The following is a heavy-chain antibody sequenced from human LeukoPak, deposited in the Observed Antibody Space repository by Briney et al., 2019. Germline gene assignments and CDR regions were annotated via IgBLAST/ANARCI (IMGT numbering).Heavy chain of an antibody. CDR2: IIPILGIA. Sequence: ASVKVSCKASGGTFSSYAISWVRQAPGQGLEWMGRIIPILGIANYAQKFQGRVTITADKSTSTAYMELSSLRSEDTAVYYCARAPLPYSSTLTNDYWGQGTLVTVSS. CDR1: GGTFSSYA. CDR3: ARAPLPYSSTLTNDY. D-gene: IGHD6-13*01. J-gene: IGHJ4*02. V-gene: IGHV1-69*04.